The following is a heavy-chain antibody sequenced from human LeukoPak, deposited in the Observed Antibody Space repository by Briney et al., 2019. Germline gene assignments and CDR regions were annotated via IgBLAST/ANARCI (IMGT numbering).Heavy chain of an antibody. CDR1: GGSIGSSSYY. Sequence: SETLSLTCSVSGGSIGSSSYYWGWIRQPPGKGLEWIGSIFRTGSTYYSASLKSRVSISVDTSKNHVALKVTSVTAADTAVYFCERRVGFYGSGSLNYFDPWGQGILVSVSS. J-gene: IGHJ5*01. V-gene: IGHV4-39*02. D-gene: IGHD3-10*01. CDR2: IFRTGST. CDR3: ERRVGFYGSGSLNYFDP.